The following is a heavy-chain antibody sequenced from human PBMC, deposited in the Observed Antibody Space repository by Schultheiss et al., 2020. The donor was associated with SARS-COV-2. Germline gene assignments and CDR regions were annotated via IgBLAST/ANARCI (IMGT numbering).Heavy chain of an antibody. J-gene: IGHJ6*02. V-gene: IGHV4-4*02. Sequence: SETLSLTCAVSGGSISSSNWWSWVRQPPGKGLEWIGEIYHSGSTYYNPSLKSRVTISVDTSKNQFSLKLSSVTAADTAVYYCAREATYYYDSSGYYYERYYYYGMDVWGQGTTVTVSS. CDR2: IYHSGST. CDR3: AREATYYYDSSGYYYERYYYYGMDV. D-gene: IGHD3-22*01. CDR1: GGSISSSNW.